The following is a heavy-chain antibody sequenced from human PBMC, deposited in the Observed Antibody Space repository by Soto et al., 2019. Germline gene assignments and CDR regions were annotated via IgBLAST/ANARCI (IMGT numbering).Heavy chain of an antibody. J-gene: IGHJ6*02. Sequence: SLTCTVSGGSISSGGYYWSWIRQHPGKGLEWIGYIYYSGSTYYNPSLKSRVTISVDTSKNQFSLKLSSVTAADTAVYYCARDFTGSASYYYGMDVWGQGTTVTVSS. CDR3: ARDFTGSASYYYGMDV. CDR1: GGSISSGGYY. D-gene: IGHD3-10*01. V-gene: IGHV4-31*03. CDR2: IYYSGST.